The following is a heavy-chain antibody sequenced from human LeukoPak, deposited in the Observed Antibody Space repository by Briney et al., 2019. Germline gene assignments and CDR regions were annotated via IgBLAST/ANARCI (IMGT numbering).Heavy chain of an antibody. CDR2: INHSGST. D-gene: IGHD1-1*01. CDR1: GGSFSGYY. V-gene: IGHV4-34*01. CDR3: ARGYTAPRRGPFDY. J-gene: IGHJ4*02. Sequence: SETLSLTCAVYGGSFSGYYWSWIRQPPGKGLEWIGEINHSGSTNYNPSLKSRVTISIDTSKNPFSLKLSSVTAADTAVYYCARGYTAPRRGPFDYWGQGTLVTVSS.